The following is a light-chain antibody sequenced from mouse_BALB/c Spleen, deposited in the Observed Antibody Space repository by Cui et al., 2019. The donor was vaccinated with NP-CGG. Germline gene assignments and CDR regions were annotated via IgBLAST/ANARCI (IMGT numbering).Light chain of an antibody. CDR3: ALWYSNHWV. CDR1: TGAVTTSNY. CDR2: GTN. Sequence: QTLVTQYSNPTTSPGETVTLTCRSSTGAVTTSNYANWVQEKPDHLFTGLIGGTNNRAPGVTARFSGSLIGDKAALTVTGAQTEDEAIYFCALWYSNHWVFGGGTKLTVL. J-gene: IGLJ1*01. V-gene: IGLV1*01.